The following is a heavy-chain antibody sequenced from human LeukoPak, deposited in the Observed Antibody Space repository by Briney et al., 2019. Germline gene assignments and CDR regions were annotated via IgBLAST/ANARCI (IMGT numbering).Heavy chain of an antibody. J-gene: IGHJ3*02. Sequence: PGGSLRLSCAASGFTFSTYWMNWVRQAPGKGLEWVAVIWFDGSDKYYADSVKGRFTISRDNSKNTLYLQMNSLRAEDTAVYYCARGWNDAFDIWGQGTMVTVSS. V-gene: IGHV3-33*08. D-gene: IGHD1-1*01. CDR1: GFTFSTYW. CDR2: IWFDGSDK. CDR3: ARGWNDAFDI.